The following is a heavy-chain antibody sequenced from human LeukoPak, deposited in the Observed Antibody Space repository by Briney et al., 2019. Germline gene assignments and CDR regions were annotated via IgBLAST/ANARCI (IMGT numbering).Heavy chain of an antibody. CDR1: GFTVSSNY. CDR2: IYSVNST. Sequence: GGSLRLSCAASGFTVSSNYMSWVRQAPGKGLEWVSVIYSVNSTYYAGSVKGRFTISRDNAKNSLYLQMNSLRAEDTAVYYCARASYYYGSGSLQTNWFDPWGQGTLVTVSS. J-gene: IGHJ5*02. V-gene: IGHV3-66*01. CDR3: ARASYYYGSGSLQTNWFDP. D-gene: IGHD3-10*01.